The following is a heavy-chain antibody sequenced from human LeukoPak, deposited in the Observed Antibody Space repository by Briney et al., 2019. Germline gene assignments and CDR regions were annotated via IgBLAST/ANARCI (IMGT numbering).Heavy chain of an antibody. D-gene: IGHD2-15*01. CDR3: ARDRATLGAFDI. V-gene: IGHV4-59*01. Sequence: SETLSLTCTVSGGSISSYYWSWLRQPPGKGLEWIGYIYYSGSTNYNPSLKSRVTISVDTSKNQFSLKLSSVTAADTAVYYCARDRATLGAFDIWGQGTMVTVSS. CDR2: IYYSGST. CDR1: GGSISSYY. J-gene: IGHJ3*02.